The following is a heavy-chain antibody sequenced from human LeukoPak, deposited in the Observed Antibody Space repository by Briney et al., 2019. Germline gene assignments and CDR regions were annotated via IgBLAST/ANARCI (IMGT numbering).Heavy chain of an antibody. CDR1: GGTFSSNA. Sequence: SVKVSCKASGGTFSSNAISWVRQAPGQGLEWMGGIIPIFGTANYAQKFQGRVTITTDESTSTAYMELSSLRSEHTAVYYCARVVASRSGYYIPYYFDYWGQGTLVTVCS. CDR2: IIPIFGTA. CDR3: ARVVASRSGYYIPYYFDY. J-gene: IGHJ4*02. D-gene: IGHD3-3*01. V-gene: IGHV1-69*05.